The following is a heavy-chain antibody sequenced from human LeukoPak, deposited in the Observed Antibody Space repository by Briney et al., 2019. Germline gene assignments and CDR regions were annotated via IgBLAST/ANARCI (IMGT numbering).Heavy chain of an antibody. CDR1: GYSISSGYH. J-gene: IGHJ4*02. CDR3: ARGSSDHSGKLDY. Sequence: SETLSLTCLVSGYSISSGYHWGWIRQPPGKGLDWIGSIYRSGITYYNPSLKSRVTISVDTSKNQFSLKLSSVTAADTAVYYCARGSSDHSGKLDYWGQGTLVTVPS. D-gene: IGHD3-10*01. CDR2: IYRSGIT. V-gene: IGHV4-38-2*02.